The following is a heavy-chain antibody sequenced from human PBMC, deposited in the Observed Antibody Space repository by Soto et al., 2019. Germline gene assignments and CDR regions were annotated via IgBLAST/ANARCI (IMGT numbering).Heavy chain of an antibody. V-gene: IGHV4-31*03. D-gene: IGHD1-7*01. Sequence: QVQLQESGPGLVKPSQTLSLTCTVSGGSISSGGYYWSWIRQHPAKGLELIGDIYYSGSTYYNPSLERRVTISVDTSKNQFALKLSSVTAADTAVYYCAREPYLTRTSCFDPWGQGTLDTVSS. CDR2: IYYSGST. CDR3: AREPYLTRTSCFDP. CDR1: GGSISSGGYY. J-gene: IGHJ5*02.